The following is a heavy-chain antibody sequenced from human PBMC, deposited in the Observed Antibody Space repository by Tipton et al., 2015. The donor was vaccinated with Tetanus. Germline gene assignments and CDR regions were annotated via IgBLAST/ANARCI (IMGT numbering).Heavy chain of an antibody. Sequence: QLVQSGGGLVQPGGSLKLSCATSGFPFSDSAIHWVRQASGRGLEWVGRIRSKANTYATAYSASVTGRFAISRDDSRNMAYLQMDSLKTEDTSIYYCARFSYDSGGFYSYFDYWGRGTLVTVSS. J-gene: IGHJ4*02. V-gene: IGHV3-73*01. D-gene: IGHD3-22*01. CDR1: GFPFSDSA. CDR3: ARFSYDSGGFYSYFDY. CDR2: IRSKANTYAT.